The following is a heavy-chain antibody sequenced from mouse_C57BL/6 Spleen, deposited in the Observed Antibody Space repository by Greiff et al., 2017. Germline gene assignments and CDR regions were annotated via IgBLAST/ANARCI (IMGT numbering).Heavy chain of an antibody. CDR2: IDPSDSYT. Sequence: QVQLQQPGAELVRPGTSVKLSCKASGYTFTSYWMHWVKQRPGQGLEWIGVIDPSDSYTNYNQKFKGKATLTVDTSSSTAYMQLSSLTSEDSAVYYCARQFITTVLDYWGQGTSVTVSS. J-gene: IGHJ4*01. CDR1: GYTFTSYW. CDR3: ARQFITTVLDY. D-gene: IGHD1-1*01. V-gene: IGHV1-59*01.